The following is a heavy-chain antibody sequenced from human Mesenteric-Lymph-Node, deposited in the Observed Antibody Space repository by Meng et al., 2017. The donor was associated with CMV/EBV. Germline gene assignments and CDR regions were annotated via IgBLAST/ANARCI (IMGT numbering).Heavy chain of an antibody. J-gene: IGHJ5*02. D-gene: IGHD2-2*02. Sequence: ASVKVSCKASGVTVNSYAIGWVRQAPGQGLEWMGWMNPNSGNTGYAQKFQGRVTITRNTSISTAYMELSSLRSEDTAVYYCARVGCSSTSCYTWFDPWGQGTLVTVSS. V-gene: IGHV1-8*01. CDR3: ARVGCSSTSCYTWFDP. CDR2: MNPNSGNT. CDR1: GVTVNSYA.